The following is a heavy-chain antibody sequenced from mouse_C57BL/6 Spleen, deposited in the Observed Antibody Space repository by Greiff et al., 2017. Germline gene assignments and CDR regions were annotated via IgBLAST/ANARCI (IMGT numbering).Heavy chain of an antibody. CDR2: IDPSDSYT. Sequence: VKLQQPGAELVMPGASVKLSCKASGYTFTSYWMHWVKQRPGQGLEWIGEIDPSDSYTNYNQKFKGKSTLTVDKSSSTAYMRLSSLTSEDSAVYYWAREEAYDYSWLAYWGQWTLVTVSA. J-gene: IGHJ3*01. D-gene: IGHD2-4*01. V-gene: IGHV1-69*01. CDR3: AREEAYDYSWLAY. CDR1: GYTFTSYW.